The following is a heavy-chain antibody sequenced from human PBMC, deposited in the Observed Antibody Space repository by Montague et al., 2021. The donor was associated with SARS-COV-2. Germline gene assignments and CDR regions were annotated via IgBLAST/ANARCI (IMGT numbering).Heavy chain of an antibody. D-gene: IGHD5-18*01. CDR1: GFTFSSYA. J-gene: IGHJ6*02. Sequence: SLRLSCAASGFTFSSYAMHWVRQAPGKGLEWVAVISYDGSNKYYADSVKGRFTISRDDSKNTLYLQMNSLRAEDTAVYYCARERWIQLSFYYCYGMDVWGQGTPVTVSS. CDR2: ISYDGSNK. CDR3: ARERWIQLSFYYCYGMDV. V-gene: IGHV3-30-3*01.